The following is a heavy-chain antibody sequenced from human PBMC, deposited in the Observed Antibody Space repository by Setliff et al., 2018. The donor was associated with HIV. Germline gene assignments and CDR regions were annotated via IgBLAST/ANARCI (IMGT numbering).Heavy chain of an antibody. D-gene: IGHD3-22*01. Sequence: PSETLSLTCTVSGGSISSGTYYWSWIRQPAGKGLEWNGHIYSTGNTNYNSSLKSRVTMSIETSKNQFSLKLTSVTAADTAVYYCARDDDKLFDYWGQGALVTVSS. CDR2: IYSTGNT. CDR3: ARDDDKLFDY. V-gene: IGHV4-61*09. CDR1: GGSISSGTYY. J-gene: IGHJ4*02.